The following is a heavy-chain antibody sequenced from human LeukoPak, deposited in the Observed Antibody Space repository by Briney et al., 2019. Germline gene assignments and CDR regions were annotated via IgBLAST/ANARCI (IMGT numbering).Heavy chain of an antibody. Sequence: PGGSLRLSCAASGFTFSTYAMNWVRQASGKGLEWVSTISGSGGSTYYADSVKGRFTISRDNSKNTLYLQMNSLRAEDTAVYYCAKDLGRGYCSSTSCHDAFDIWGQGTMVTVSS. J-gene: IGHJ3*02. CDR3: AKDLGRGYCSSTSCHDAFDI. CDR1: GFTFSTYA. V-gene: IGHV3-23*01. CDR2: ISGSGGST. D-gene: IGHD2-2*01.